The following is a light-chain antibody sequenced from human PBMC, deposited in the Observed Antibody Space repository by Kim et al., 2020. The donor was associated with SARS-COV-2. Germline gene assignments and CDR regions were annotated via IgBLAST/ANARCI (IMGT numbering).Light chain of an antibody. CDR1: QSVLYTSNNKNY. J-gene: IGKJ4*01. V-gene: IGKV4-1*01. Sequence: ATINCESSQSVLYTSNNKNYLAWYQQKPGQPPKLLIYWASTRESGVPDRFSGSGSGTNFTLTITSLQAEDVAVYYCQQYYTTPQAFGGGTKVDIK. CDR3: QQYYTTPQA. CDR2: WAS.